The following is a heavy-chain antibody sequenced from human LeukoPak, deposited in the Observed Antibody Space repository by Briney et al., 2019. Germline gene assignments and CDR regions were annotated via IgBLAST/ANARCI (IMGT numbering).Heavy chain of an antibody. CDR2: FDPEDGET. J-gene: IGHJ4*02. CDR3: ARGGDLYYDFWSGNNY. CDR1: GYTFTGYY. Sequence: ASVKVSCKASGYTFTGYYMHWVRQAPGKGLEWMGGFDPEDGETIYAQKFQGRVTMTEDTSTDTAYMELSSLRSEDTAVYYCARGGDLYYDFWSGNNYWGQGTLVTVSS. D-gene: IGHD3-3*01. V-gene: IGHV1-24*01.